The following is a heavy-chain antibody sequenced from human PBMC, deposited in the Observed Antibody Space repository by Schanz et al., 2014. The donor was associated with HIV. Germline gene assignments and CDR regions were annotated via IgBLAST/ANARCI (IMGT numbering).Heavy chain of an antibody. CDR3: ARDAASHSYGSTMDV. CDR1: GFTFSSYG. V-gene: IGHV3-33*01. D-gene: IGHD5-18*01. Sequence: QVQLVESGGGVVQPGKSLSLSCAASGFTFSSYGMHWVRQAPGKGLEWVAVIWYDGSNKYYTDSVKGRFTISRDSSKNTLYLQMNSLRAEDTAVYYCARDAASHSYGSTMDVWGQGTTVTVSS. CDR2: IWYDGSNK. J-gene: IGHJ6*02.